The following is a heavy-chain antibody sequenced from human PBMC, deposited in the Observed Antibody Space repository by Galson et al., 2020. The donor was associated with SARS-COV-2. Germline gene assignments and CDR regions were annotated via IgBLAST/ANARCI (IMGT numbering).Heavy chain of an antibody. CDR1: GFSLSTSGVG. V-gene: IGHV2-5*02. Sequence: VSGPTLVKPTQTLTLTCTVSGFSLSTSGVGVGWIRQPPGKALEWLALVYWDDDTRYSPSLKSRLTISKDTSRNQVVLTMTNMDPVDTGTYFCEHRAFCNFSNCYTFFAHWGQGALVTVSS. CDR3: EHRAFCNFSNCYTFFAH. J-gene: IGHJ4*02. D-gene: IGHD2-2*02. CDR2: VYWDDDT.